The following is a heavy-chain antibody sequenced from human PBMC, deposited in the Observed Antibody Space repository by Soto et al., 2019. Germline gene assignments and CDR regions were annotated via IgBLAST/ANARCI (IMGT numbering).Heavy chain of an antibody. V-gene: IGHV1-69*01. J-gene: IGHJ3*01. Sequence: QVQLVQSGDEVKKPGSSVKVSCKASGGTLRSYAITWVRQAPGQGLEWMGGIIPMIGTPKYAQKFQGRLMITADESTSTAYMELSSLRSEDTAVYYCARGRGFGDYSFDLWGQGTKVTVSS. CDR2: IIPMIGTP. D-gene: IGHD2-21*02. CDR3: ARGRGFGDYSFDL. CDR1: GGTLRSYA.